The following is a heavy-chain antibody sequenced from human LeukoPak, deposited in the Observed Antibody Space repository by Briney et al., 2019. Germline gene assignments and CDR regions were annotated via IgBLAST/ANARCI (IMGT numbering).Heavy chain of an antibody. CDR1: GYTFTGYY. CDR2: LIPGVGTP. Sequence: EASVKVSCKASGYTFTGYYMHWVRQAPGQGLEWMGGLIPGVGTPNYAEDFQDRVTITAAASSTTIYMEISSLTPDDTAVYYCARGHRFFEWLLDYWGQGVQVIVSS. CDR3: ARGHRFFEWLLDY. D-gene: IGHD3-3*01. V-gene: IGHV1-2*02. J-gene: IGHJ4*02.